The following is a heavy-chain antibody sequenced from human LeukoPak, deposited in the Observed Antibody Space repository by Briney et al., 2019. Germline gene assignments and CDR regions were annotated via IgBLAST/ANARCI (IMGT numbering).Heavy chain of an antibody. CDR2: IYYSGST. CDR1: GGSISSYY. Sequence: SETLSLTCTVSGGSISSYYWSWIRQPPGKGLEWIGYIYYSGSTNYNPSLKSRVTISVDTSKNQFSLKLSSVTAADAAVYYCARRRLAVAGRNYFDFWGQGTLVTVTS. D-gene: IGHD6-19*01. CDR3: ARRRLAVAGRNYFDF. J-gene: IGHJ4*02. V-gene: IGHV4-59*12.